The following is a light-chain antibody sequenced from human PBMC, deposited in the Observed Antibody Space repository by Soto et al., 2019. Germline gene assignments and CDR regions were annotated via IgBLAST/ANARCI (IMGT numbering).Light chain of an antibody. V-gene: IGLV2-11*01. CDR1: SSDVGAYNY. CDR3: CSYADRYTFYV. CDR2: DVI. J-gene: IGLJ1*01. Sequence: QSALTEARAVSVAPGQSGSISCTGTSSDVGAYNYVSWYQQHPGKAPKLIIFDVIKRPSGVPDRFSGSKSGNTASLTISGLQAEDEGDYYCCSYADRYTFYVFGTGTKVTVL.